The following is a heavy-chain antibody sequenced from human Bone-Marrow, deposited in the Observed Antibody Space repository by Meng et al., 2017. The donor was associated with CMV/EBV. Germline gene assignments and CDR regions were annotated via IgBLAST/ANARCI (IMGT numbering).Heavy chain of an antibody. J-gene: IGHJ4*02. CDR3: ARDPVTTSGGIDH. CDR1: GFTFSSYW. V-gene: IGHV3-7*01. Sequence: GGSLRLSCAASGFTFSSYWMSWVRQAPGKGLEWVANIKQDGSEKYYVDSVKGRFTISRDNAKNSLYLQMNSLRAEDTAVYYGARDPVTTSGGIDHWGQGTLVTVSS. CDR2: IKQDGSEK. D-gene: IGHD4-11*01.